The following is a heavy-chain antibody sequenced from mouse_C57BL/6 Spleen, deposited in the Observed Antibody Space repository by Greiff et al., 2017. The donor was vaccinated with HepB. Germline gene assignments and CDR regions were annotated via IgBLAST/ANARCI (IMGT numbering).Heavy chain of an antibody. V-gene: IGHV5-9-1*02. CDR2: ISSGGDYI. CDR3: TRDLGDGYYDAMDY. J-gene: IGHJ4*01. D-gene: IGHD2-3*01. Sequence: DVHLVESGEGLVKPGGSLKLSCAASGFTFSSYAMSWVRQTPEKRLEWVAYISSGGDYIYYADTVKGRFTISRDNARNTLYLQMSSLKSEDTAMYYCTRDLGDGYYDAMDYWGQGTSVTVSS. CDR1: GFTFSSYA.